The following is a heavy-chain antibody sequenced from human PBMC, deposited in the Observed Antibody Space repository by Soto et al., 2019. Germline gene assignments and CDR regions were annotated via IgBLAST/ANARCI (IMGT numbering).Heavy chain of an antibody. J-gene: IGHJ4*02. CDR2: IYQSGPT. V-gene: IGHV4-4*02. CDR3: TRAGEGSGWQAPHFY. CDR1: SDFTSSGYW. Sequence: QVQLQESGPGLVKPSATPSLTCAVSSDFTSSGYWWSWVRQPPGKGLEWIGEIYQSGPTNYNTSLNSRVTMSIDTSKNQFSLKVNSVTAGDTGVDFCTRAGEGSGWQAPHFYWGQGTLVTVSS. D-gene: IGHD6-19*01.